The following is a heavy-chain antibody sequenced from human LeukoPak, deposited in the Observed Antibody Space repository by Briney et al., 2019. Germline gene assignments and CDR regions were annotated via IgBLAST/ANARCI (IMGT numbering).Heavy chain of an antibody. CDR2: IWYDGSNK. CDR1: GFTFRSYG. V-gene: IGHV3-33*01. J-gene: IGHJ4*02. Sequence: GGSLRLSCAASGFTFRSYGMHWVRQAPGKGLEWVAVIWYDGSNKYCADSVKGRFTISRDNSKNTLYLEMSSLRAEDTAVYYCARERTLTRIGVATQLAYWGQGTLVTVSS. CDR3: ARERTLTRIGVATQLAY. D-gene: IGHD4-17*01.